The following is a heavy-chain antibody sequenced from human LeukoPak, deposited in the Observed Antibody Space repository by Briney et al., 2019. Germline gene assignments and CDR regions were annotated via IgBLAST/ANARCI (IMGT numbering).Heavy chain of an antibody. CDR2: INWNGGTT. J-gene: IGHJ4*02. V-gene: IGHV3-20*04. D-gene: IGHD3-10*01. Sequence: GGSLRLSCAASGFTFDDYGMTWVRQAPGKGLEWVSGINWNGGTTGYADSVRGRFTMSRDNAKNSLFLQMNSLRAEDTALYYCARDHYYGSGSCDYWGQGTLVTVSS. CDR1: GFTFDDYG. CDR3: ARDHYYGSGSCDY.